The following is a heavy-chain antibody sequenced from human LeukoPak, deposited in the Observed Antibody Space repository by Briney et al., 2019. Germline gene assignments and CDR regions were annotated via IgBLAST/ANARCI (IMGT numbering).Heavy chain of an antibody. V-gene: IGHV4-39*07. D-gene: IGHD6-13*01. CDR2: IYYSGST. CDR1: GGSISSGDYY. CDR3: ARDGWSQSSSSWSPGFDP. J-gene: IGHJ5*02. Sequence: SQTLSLTCTVSGGSISSGDYYWSWIRQPPGKGLEWIGSIYYSGSTYYNPSLKSRVTISVDTSKNQFSLKLSSVTAADTAVYYCARDGWSQSSSSWSPGFDPWGQGTLVTVSS.